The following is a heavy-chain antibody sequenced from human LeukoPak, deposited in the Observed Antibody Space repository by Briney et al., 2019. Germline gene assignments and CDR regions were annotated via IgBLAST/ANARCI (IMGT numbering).Heavy chain of an antibody. V-gene: IGHV3-23*01. D-gene: IGHD3-22*01. Sequence: GGSLRLSCAASGFTFSSYAMSWVRQAPGKGLEWVSAISGSGGSTYYADSVKGRFTISRDNSKNTLYLQMNSLRAEDTAVYYCARDFHRGYYDSSGYYYLYWGQGTLVTVSS. J-gene: IGHJ4*02. CDR3: ARDFHRGYYDSSGYYYLY. CDR1: GFTFSSYA. CDR2: ISGSGGST.